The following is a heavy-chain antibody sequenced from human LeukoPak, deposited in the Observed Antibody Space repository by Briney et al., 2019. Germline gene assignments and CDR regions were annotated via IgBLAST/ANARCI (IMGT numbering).Heavy chain of an antibody. CDR3: ATYCSSTSCPYNWFDP. Sequence: ASVKVSCNASGYTFTSYDINWVRQATGQGLEWMGWMNPNSGNTGYAQKFQGRVTITRNTSISTAYMELSRLRSEDTAVYYCATYCSSTSCPYNWFDPWGQGTLVTVSS. J-gene: IGHJ5*02. V-gene: IGHV1-8*03. D-gene: IGHD2-2*01. CDR1: GYTFTSYD. CDR2: MNPNSGNT.